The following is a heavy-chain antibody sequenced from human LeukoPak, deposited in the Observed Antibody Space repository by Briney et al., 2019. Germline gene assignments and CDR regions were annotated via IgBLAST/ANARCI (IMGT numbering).Heavy chain of an antibody. CDR1: GFTFSSYW. V-gene: IGHV3-7*01. CDR3: ARGGFFREV. D-gene: IGHD3-22*01. CDR2: IKQDGSEK. Sequence: GGSLRLYCAGSGFTFSSYWMSWVRQAPGKGLEWVANIKQDGSEKYYVDSVKGRFTISRDNTKTSLYLQMNSLRAEDTAVYYCARGGFFREVWGQGTLVTVSS. J-gene: IGHJ4*02.